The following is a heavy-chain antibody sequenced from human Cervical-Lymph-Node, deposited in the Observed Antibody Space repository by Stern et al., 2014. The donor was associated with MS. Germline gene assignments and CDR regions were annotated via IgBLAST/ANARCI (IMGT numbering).Heavy chain of an antibody. V-gene: IGHV1-69*06. CDR2: IIPVFATE. CDR3: AREQGHWFDP. Sequence: QVQLVQSGAEVKEPASSVKVSCKASGGTSSNLVISWLRQAPGQGLEWVGGIIPVFATENFAQKFQGRVTIIADRSTSTVYLELIGLRSEDTAIYYLAREQGHWFDPWGQGTLVTVSS. J-gene: IGHJ5*02. CDR1: GGTSSNLV.